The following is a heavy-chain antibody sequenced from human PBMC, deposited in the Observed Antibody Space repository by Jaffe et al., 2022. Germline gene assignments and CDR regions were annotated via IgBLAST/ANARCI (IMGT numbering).Heavy chain of an antibody. CDR2: INAGNGNT. V-gene: IGHV1-3*01. D-gene: IGHD2-2*01. Sequence: QVQLVQSGAEVKKPGASVKVSCKASGYTFTSYAMHWVRQAPGQRLEWMGWINAGNGNTKYSQKFQGRVTITRDTSASTAYMELSSLRSEDTAVYYCARDLGYCSSTSCYEFDYWGQGTLVTVSS. CDR1: GYTFTSYA. CDR3: ARDLGYCSSTSCYEFDY. J-gene: IGHJ4*02.